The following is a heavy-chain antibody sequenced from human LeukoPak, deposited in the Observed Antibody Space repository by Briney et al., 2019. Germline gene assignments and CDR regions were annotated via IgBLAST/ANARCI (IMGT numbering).Heavy chain of an antibody. D-gene: IGHD3/OR15-3a*01. J-gene: IGHJ4*02. CDR1: GFTFRTYA. Sequence: GSLRLSCAASGFTFRTYAMSWIRQPPGKGLEWIGYIYYSGSTNYNPSLRSRVTISVDMSKNQFSLKLTSVTAADTAVYYCARGGGWTGARKDFDYWGQGTLVTVSS. V-gene: IGHV4-59*01. CDR3: ARGGGWTGARKDFDY. CDR2: IYYSGST.